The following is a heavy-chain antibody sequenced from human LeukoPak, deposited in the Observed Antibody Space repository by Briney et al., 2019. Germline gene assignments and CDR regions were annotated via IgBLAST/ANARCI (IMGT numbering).Heavy chain of an antibody. Sequence: SQTLSLTCTVSGGSMRINNYYWAWIRQPPGKGLEWIGSIYYSGTTYYNPSLKSRVTISVDTSKNQFSLKLSSVTAADTAVYHCARDPRHPVYGDVDYWGQGTLVTVSS. D-gene: IGHD4-17*01. V-gene: IGHV4-39*07. CDR3: ARDPRHPVYGDVDY. J-gene: IGHJ4*02. CDR1: GGSMRINNYY. CDR2: IYYSGTT.